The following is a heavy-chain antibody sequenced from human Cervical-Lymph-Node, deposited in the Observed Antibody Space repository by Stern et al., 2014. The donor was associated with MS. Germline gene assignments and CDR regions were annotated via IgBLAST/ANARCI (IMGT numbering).Heavy chain of an antibody. V-gene: IGHV3-21*01. CDR2: ISSSSVSI. J-gene: IGHJ5*01. CDR3: ARGLYNRGRFDS. Sequence: EVHLVESGGGLVKSGGSLRLSCAASGFTFSRYSMTWVRQAPGKGLEWVSSISSSSVSIYYGDSVKGRFTISRDNARNSLYLQLNSLRAEDTAVYHCARGLYNRGRFDSWGQGTLVTVSS. D-gene: IGHD1-14*01. CDR1: GFTFSRYS.